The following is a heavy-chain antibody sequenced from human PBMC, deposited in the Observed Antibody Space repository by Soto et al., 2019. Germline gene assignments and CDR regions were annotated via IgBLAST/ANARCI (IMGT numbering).Heavy chain of an antibody. V-gene: IGHV3-15*01. CDR3: TTGVERDSSFPIDP. CDR2: IKSKTDGGTT. D-gene: IGHD2-15*01. CDR1: GFTFSNAW. J-gene: IGHJ5*02. Sequence: GGSPRLSCAASGFTFSNAWMSWVRQAPGKGLEWVGRIKSKTDGGTTDYAAPVKGRFTISRDDSKNTLYLQMNSLKTEDTAVYYCTTGVERDSSFPIDPWGPGALVTVSS.